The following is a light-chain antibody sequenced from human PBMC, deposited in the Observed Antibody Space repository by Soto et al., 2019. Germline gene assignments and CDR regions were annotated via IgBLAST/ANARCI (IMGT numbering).Light chain of an antibody. V-gene: IGKV3-20*01. CDR3: QQYGSSLWT. CDR1: QSVTSSF. CDR2: CAS. Sequence: EIVLTQSPGTLSLSLGERATLSCRASQSVTSSFLAWYQQKPGQAPRLLIYCASSRATGLPDRFSGSGSGSDFTLTVSRLELADFAVYYCQQYGSSLWTFVHGPKVEI. J-gene: IGKJ1*01.